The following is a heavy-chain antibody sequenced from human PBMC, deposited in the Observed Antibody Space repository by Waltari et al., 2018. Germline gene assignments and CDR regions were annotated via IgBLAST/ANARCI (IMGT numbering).Heavy chain of an antibody. CDR2: IYDSGST. CDR1: GGSISSSSYY. D-gene: IGHD6-19*01. Sequence: QLQLQESGPGLVKPSETLSLTCTVSGGSISSSSYYWGWIRQPPGKGLEWIGSIYDSGSTYYNPSLKSRVTISVDTSKNQFSLKLSSVTAADTAVYYCARDRKYSSGWSGIGFDPWGQGTLVTVSS. CDR3: ARDRKYSSGWSGIGFDP. J-gene: IGHJ5*02. V-gene: IGHV4-39*07.